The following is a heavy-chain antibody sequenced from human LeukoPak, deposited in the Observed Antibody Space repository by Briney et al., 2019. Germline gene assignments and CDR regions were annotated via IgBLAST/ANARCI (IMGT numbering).Heavy chain of an antibody. D-gene: IGHD3-9*01. CDR2: ISSSSSYI. V-gene: IGHV3-21*01. Sequence: GGSLRLSCADSGCTFSSYSMNWVRQAPGKGLEWVSSISSSSSYIYYADSVKGRFTISRDNAKNSLYLQMNSLRAEDTAVYYCAGGAVLRYFDWLLPDLDYWGQGTLVTVSS. J-gene: IGHJ4*02. CDR3: AGGAVLRYFDWLLPDLDY. CDR1: GCTFSSYS.